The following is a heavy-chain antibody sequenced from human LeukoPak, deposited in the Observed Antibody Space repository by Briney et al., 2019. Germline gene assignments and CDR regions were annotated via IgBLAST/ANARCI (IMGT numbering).Heavy chain of an antibody. CDR2: ISSSSSYI. V-gene: IGHV3-21*01. D-gene: IGHD5-18*01. CDR3: ARTRLSDTAMSYFDY. J-gene: IGHJ4*02. CDR1: GFTFSSYY. Sequence: PGGSLRLSCAASGFTFSSYYMSWVRQAPGKGLEWVSSISSSSSYIYYADSVKGRFTISRDNAKNSLYLQMNSLRAEDTAVYYCARTRLSDTAMSYFDYWGRGTLVTVSS.